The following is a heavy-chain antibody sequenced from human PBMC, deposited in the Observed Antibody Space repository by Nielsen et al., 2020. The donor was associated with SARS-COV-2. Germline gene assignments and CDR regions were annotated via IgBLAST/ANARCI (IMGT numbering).Heavy chain of an antibody. Sequence: GGSLRLSCAASGFTFSSYWMSWVRQAPGKGLEWVANIKQDGSEKYYVDSVKGRFTISRDNAKNSLYLQMNSLRAEDTAVYYCARGRLRFLEWLTHFDYWGQGTLVTVSS. V-gene: IGHV3-7*03. CDR1: GFTFSSYW. J-gene: IGHJ4*02. CDR2: IKQDGSEK. D-gene: IGHD3-3*01. CDR3: ARGRLRFLEWLTHFDY.